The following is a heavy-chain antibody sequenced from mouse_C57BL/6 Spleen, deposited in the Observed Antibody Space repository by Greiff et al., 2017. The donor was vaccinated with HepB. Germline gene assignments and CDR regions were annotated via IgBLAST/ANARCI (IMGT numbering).Heavy chain of an antibody. CDR2: IYPGDGDT. Sequence: VKLQESGAELVKPGASVKISCKASGYAFSSYWMNWVKQRPGKGLEWIGQIYPGDGDTNYNGKFKGKATLTADKSSSTAYMQLSSLTSEDSAVYFCARGSLGRGFAYWGQGTLVTVSA. J-gene: IGHJ3*01. CDR3: ARGSLGRGFAY. V-gene: IGHV1-80*01. D-gene: IGHD4-1*01. CDR1: GYAFSSYW.